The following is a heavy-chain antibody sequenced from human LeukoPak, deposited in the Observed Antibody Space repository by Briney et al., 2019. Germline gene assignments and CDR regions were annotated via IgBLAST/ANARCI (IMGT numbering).Heavy chain of an antibody. D-gene: IGHD3-10*01. V-gene: IGHV3-23*01. CDR3: GKEEFGELVIGY. J-gene: IGHJ4*02. CDR1: GFTFSDYA. CDR2: ISDRGSKT. Sequence: GASLRLSCAASGFTFSDYAMSWVRQAPGKGLEWVSGISDRGSKTYYADSVQGRFTISRDNSKNSLFLQMNSLRDEDTAVYYCGKEEFGELVIGYWGQGILVTVTS.